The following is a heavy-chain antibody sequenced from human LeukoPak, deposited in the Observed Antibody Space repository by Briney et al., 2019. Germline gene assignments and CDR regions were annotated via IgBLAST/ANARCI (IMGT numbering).Heavy chain of an antibody. CDR2: IYHSGST. CDR1: GGSFSGYY. V-gene: IGHV4-34*01. Sequence: SETLSLTCAVYGGSFSGYYWSWIRQPPGKGLEWIGSIYHSGSTYYNPSLKSRVTISVDTSKNQFSLKLSSVTAADTAVYYCARLVWNYAIDYWGQGTLVTVSS. J-gene: IGHJ4*02. CDR3: ARLVWNYAIDY. D-gene: IGHD1-7*01.